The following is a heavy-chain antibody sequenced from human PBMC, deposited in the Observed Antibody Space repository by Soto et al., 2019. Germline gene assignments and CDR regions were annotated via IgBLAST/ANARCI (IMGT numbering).Heavy chain of an antibody. J-gene: IGHJ4*02. Sequence: GGSLRLSCAASGFTFSIYAMHWVRQAPGEGLEWVALISSDGGNKDYADSVKGRFTISRDISKNTLYLQVNSLRAEDTAVYYCARSKYNSGWFYFDYWGQGTLVTVSS. CDR1: GFTFSIYA. V-gene: IGHV3-30-3*01. CDR2: ISSDGGNK. D-gene: IGHD6-19*01. CDR3: ARSKYNSGWFYFDY.